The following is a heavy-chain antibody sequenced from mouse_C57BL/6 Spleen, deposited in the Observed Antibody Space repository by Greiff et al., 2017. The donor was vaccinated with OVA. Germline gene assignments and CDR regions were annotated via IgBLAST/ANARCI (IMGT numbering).Heavy chain of an antibody. Sequence: VQRVESGPELVKPGASVKISCKASGYAFSSSWMNWVKQRPGKGLEWIGRIYPGDGDTNYNGKFKGKATLTADKSSSTAYMQLSSLTSEDSAVYFCARPSRDSSGHYFDYWGQGTTLTVSS. J-gene: IGHJ2*01. CDR2: IYPGDGDT. D-gene: IGHD3-2*02. CDR3: ARPSRDSSGHYFDY. V-gene: IGHV1-82*01. CDR1: GYAFSSSW.